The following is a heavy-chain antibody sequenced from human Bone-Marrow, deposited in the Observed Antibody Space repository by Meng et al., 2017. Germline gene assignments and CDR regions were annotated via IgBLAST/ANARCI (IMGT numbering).Heavy chain of an antibody. Sequence: QGPVQESGPGLVKPSQTLSLTCTSSGGSISSGGYSWSWIRQHPGKGLEWIGYIYYSGSTYYNPSLKSLVTISVDTSKNQFSLKLSSVTAADTAVYYCARWAPSSRTFDYWGQGTLVTVSS. D-gene: IGHD6-13*01. CDR2: IYYSGST. V-gene: IGHV4-31*01. J-gene: IGHJ4*02. CDR1: GGSISSGGYS. CDR3: ARWAPSSRTFDY.